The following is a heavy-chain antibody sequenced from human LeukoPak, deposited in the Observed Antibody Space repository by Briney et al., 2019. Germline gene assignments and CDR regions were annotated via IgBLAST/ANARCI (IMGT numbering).Heavy chain of an antibody. CDR1: GFTFSSYW. Sequence: GGSLTLSCAASGFTFSSYWMHWVRQAPGKGLVWVARINPGGSSITYADSVKGRFTISRDNAKNTLYLQMNSLRAEDTVVYYCAKAGTFFHGVIISLRSSAEYCQHWGQGTLVTVSS. CDR3: AKAGTFFHGVIISLRSSAEYCQH. V-gene: IGHV3-74*01. CDR2: INPGGSSI. D-gene: IGHD3-10*01. J-gene: IGHJ1*01.